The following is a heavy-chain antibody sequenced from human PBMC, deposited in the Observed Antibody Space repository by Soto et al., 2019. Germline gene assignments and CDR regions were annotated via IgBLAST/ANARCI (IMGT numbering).Heavy chain of an antibody. CDR3: AKYLGSWYGLSYFDY. D-gene: IGHD6-13*01. CDR2: ISGSGGST. V-gene: IGHV3-23*01. J-gene: IGHJ4*02. Sequence: GGSLRLSCAASGFTFSSYAMSWVRQAPGKGLEWVSAISGSGGSTYYADSVKGRFTISRDNSKNTLYLQMNSLRAEDTAVYYCAKYLGSWYGLSYFDYWGQGTLVTVFS. CDR1: GFTFSSYA.